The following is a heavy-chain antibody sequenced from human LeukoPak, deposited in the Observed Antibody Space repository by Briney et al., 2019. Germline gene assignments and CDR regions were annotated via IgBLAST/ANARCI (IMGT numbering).Heavy chain of an antibody. V-gene: IGHV4-61*02. D-gene: IGHD3-9*01. J-gene: IGHJ4*02. CDR1: GASISSGSHY. CDR3: ARLPRRHFDWNQDRSYYFDY. Sequence: SQTLSLTCTVSGASISSGSHYWSWIRQSAGKGLEWIGRIYNRGSSNYNPSLKSRVTISLDTSKNQFSLNLSSVTAADTAVYYCARLPRRHFDWNQDRSYYFDYWGQGTLVTVSS. CDR2: IYNRGSS.